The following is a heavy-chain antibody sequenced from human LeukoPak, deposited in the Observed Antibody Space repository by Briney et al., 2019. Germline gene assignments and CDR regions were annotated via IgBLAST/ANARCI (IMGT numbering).Heavy chain of an antibody. CDR1: GGSISSYY. CDR3: AREESIAARPRWFDP. D-gene: IGHD6-6*01. V-gene: IGHV4-4*07. Sequence: RASETLSLTCTVSGGSISSYYWSWIRQPAGKGLEWIGRIYTSGSTNYNPSLKSRVTMSVDTSKNQFSLKLSSVTAADTAVCYCAREESIAARPRWFDPWGQGILVTVSS. CDR2: IYTSGST. J-gene: IGHJ5*02.